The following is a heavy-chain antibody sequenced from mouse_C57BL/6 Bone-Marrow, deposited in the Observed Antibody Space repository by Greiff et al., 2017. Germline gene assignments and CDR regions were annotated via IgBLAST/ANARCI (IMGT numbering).Heavy chain of an antibody. CDR2: IWSGGST. CDR1: GFSLTSYG. J-gene: IGHJ1*03. CDR3: ARKGYGSSYGRYFDV. Sequence: VQLQQSGPGLVQPSQSLSITCTVSGFSLTSYGVHWVRQSPGKGLEWLGVIWSGGSTDYNAAFISRLSISKDNSKSQVFFKMNSLQADDTAIYYCARKGYGSSYGRYFDVWGTGTTVTVSS. V-gene: IGHV2-2*01. D-gene: IGHD1-1*01.